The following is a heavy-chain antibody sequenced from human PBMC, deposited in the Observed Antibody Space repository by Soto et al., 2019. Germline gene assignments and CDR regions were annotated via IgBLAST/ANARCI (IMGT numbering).Heavy chain of an antibody. CDR3: ARGGGLYTIRYEGGFDS. Sequence: SETLSLTCAVSGGSFSRGFWWSWVRQSPGKGLEWIGEIYDSGTTNYSPSLRSRVTISVDKSKNQLSLRLRSVTAADTAVYYCARGGGLYTIRYEGGFDSWGQGTLVTVSS. D-gene: IGHD3-16*01. J-gene: IGHJ4*02. CDR1: GGSFSRGFW. V-gene: IGHV4-4*02. CDR2: IYDSGTT.